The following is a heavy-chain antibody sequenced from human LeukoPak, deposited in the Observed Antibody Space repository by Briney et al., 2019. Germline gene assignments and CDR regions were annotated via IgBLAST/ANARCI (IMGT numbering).Heavy chain of an antibody. V-gene: IGHV1-2*02. CDR2: INPNSGGT. J-gene: IGHJ4*02. CDR1: GYTFTGYY. D-gene: IGHD2-2*01. Sequence: ASVKVSCKASGYTFTGYYMHWVRQAPGQGLEWMGWINPNSGGTNYAQKFQGRVTMTRDTSISTAYMELSRLRSDDTAVYYCARDKGGYCSSTSCRWGQGTLVTVSS. CDR3: ARDKGGYCSSTSCR.